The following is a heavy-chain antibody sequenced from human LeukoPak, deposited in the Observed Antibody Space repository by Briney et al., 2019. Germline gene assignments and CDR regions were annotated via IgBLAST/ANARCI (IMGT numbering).Heavy chain of an antibody. CDR3: ARHATGSYSVPWLDP. CDR2: FSDSGST. J-gene: IGHJ5*02. D-gene: IGHD3-10*01. Sequence: PSETLSLACTVSGGSISSHYWSWIRQPPGKGLEWIGYFSDSGSTIYNPSLKSRVTILGDTSKNQFSLKLSSVTAADTAVYYCARHATGSYSVPWLDPWGQGTLVTVSS. V-gene: IGHV4-59*08. CDR1: GGSISSHY.